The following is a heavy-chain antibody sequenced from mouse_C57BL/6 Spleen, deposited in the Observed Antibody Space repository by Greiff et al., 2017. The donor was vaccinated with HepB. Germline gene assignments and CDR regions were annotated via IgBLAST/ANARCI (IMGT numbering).Heavy chain of an antibody. CDR1: GYAFTNYL. D-gene: IGHD2-1*01. J-gene: IGHJ2*01. CDR2: INPGSGGT. V-gene: IGHV1-54*01. CDR3: ARGRNYYGSYFDY. Sequence: VQLQQSGAELVRPGTSVKVSCKASGYAFTNYLIEWVKQRPGQGLEWIGVINPGSGGTNYTEKFKGKATLTADKSSSTAYMQLSSLTSEDSAVYFCARGRNYYGSYFDYWGQGTTLTVSS.